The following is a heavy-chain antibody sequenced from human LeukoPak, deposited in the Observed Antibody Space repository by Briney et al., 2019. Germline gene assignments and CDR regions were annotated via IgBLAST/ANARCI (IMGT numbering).Heavy chain of an antibody. CDR3: ARGGGYSYGKVGEAASDY. CDR2: IKHSGST. V-gene: IGHV4-34*01. J-gene: IGHJ4*02. Sequence: SETLSLTYAVYGGSVSGYYWSWVSQPPGKGRGWIGEIKHSGSTNYNPSLKSRVTISVDTSKNQFSLKLSSVTAADTAVYYCARGGGYSYGKVGEAASDYWGQGTLVTVSS. D-gene: IGHD5-18*01. CDR1: GGSVSGYY.